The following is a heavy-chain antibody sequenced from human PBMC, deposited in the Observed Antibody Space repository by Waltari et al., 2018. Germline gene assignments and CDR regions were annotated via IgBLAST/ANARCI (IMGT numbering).Heavy chain of an antibody. Sequence: QVQLQESGPGLVKPSQTLSLTCTVSGGSISSGSYYWSWIRQPAGKGLEWIGRIYTSGSTNHNPPLKSRVTISVDTSKNQFSLKLSSVTAADTAVYYCARDDYDFWSAKQESWFDPWGQGTLVTVSS. CDR3: ARDDYDFWSAKQESWFDP. CDR1: GGSISSGSYY. D-gene: IGHD3-3*01. V-gene: IGHV4-61*02. J-gene: IGHJ5*02. CDR2: IYTSGST.